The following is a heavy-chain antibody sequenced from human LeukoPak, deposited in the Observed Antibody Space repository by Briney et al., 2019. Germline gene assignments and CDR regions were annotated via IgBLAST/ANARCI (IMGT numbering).Heavy chain of an antibody. CDR2: ISSTSGTI. D-gene: IGHD2-2*01. CDR3: ARVTAIREGFDY. Sequence: GGSLRLSCAASGFTFSSYSMNWVRLAPGKGLEWVSYISSTSGTIYYADSVKGRFTISRDNAKNSLYLQMNSLRAEDTAVYYCARVTAIREGFDYWGQGTLVTVSS. J-gene: IGHJ4*02. CDR1: GFTFSSYS. V-gene: IGHV3-48*01.